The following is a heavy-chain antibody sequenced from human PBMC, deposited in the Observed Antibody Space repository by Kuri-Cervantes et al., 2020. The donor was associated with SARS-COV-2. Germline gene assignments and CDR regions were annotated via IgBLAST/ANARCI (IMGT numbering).Heavy chain of an antibody. CDR1: GFTFSSYA. V-gene: IGHV3-30-3*01. Sequence: GESLKISCAASGFTFSSYAMHWVRQAPGKGLEWVAVISYDGSNKYYADSVKGRFTISRDNSKNTLYLQMNSLRAEDTAVYYCAGGSSGYYYFDYWGQGTLVTVSS. CDR3: AGGSSGYYYFDY. D-gene: IGHD3-22*01. J-gene: IGHJ4*02. CDR2: ISYDGSNK.